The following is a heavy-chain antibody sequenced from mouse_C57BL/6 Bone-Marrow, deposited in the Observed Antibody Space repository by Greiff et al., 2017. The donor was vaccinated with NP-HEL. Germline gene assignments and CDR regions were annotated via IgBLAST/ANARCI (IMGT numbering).Heavy chain of an antibody. D-gene: IGHD1-1*01. CDR2: IYPRSGNT. CDR3: ARFYYCGSGSAWFAY. CDR1: GYTFTSYG. J-gene: IGHJ3*01. V-gene: IGHV1-81*01. Sequence: VKLQESGAELARPGASVKLSCKASGYTFTSYGISWVKQRTGQGLEWIGEIYPRSGNTYYNEKFKGKATLTADKSSSTAYMELRSLTSEDSAVYFCARFYYCGSGSAWFAYWGQGTLVTVSA.